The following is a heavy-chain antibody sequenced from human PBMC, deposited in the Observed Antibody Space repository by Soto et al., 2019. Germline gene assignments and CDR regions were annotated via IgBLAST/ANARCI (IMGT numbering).Heavy chain of an antibody. Sequence: SSETLSLTCTVSVVSMSIYHWSWSRQPPGKGLEWIGDIFDSGGTKCDASLKSRVTISIDMSTNHLSMKLTSVTAADTAVYYCARARKRGYSGYGFDYWGQGTLVTVSS. J-gene: IGHJ4*02. D-gene: IGHD5-12*01. CDR1: VVSMSIYH. V-gene: IGHV4-59*01. CDR2: IFDSGGT. CDR3: ARARKRGYSGYGFDY.